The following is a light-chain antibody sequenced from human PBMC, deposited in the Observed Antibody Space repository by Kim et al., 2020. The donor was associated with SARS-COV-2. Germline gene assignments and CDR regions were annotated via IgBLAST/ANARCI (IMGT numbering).Light chain of an antibody. V-gene: IGLV3-21*04. J-gene: IGLJ1*01. CDR3: QVWDVISDHYV. CDR2: YDS. Sequence: APGATASRTGKGNHMGGQMVHWYLQRPGQAPVLVSYYDSDRPSGIPERFSGSKSASTATLTISRVEAGGEADYYCQVWDVISDHYVFGTGTKVTVL. CDR1: HMGGQM.